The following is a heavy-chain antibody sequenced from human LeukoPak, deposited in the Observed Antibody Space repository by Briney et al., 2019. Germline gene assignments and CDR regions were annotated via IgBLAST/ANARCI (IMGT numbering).Heavy chain of an antibody. CDR2: ISSSGSTI. Sequence: GGSLRLSCAASGFTFSDYYMSWIRQAPGKGLEWVSYISSSGSTIYYADSVKGRFTISRDNAKNSLYLQMNSLRAEDTAVYYCAVSGSYSHYYYYMDVWGKGTTVTISS. CDR1: GFTFSDYY. CDR3: AVSGSYSHYYYYMDV. D-gene: IGHD3-10*01. J-gene: IGHJ6*03. V-gene: IGHV3-11*01.